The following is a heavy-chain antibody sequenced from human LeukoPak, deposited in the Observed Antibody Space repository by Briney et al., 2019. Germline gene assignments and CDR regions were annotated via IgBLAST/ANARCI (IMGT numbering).Heavy chain of an antibody. Sequence: PSETLSVTCTVSGYSINSGYFWGWIRQPPGKGLEYIGTIFHSGTTYYNPSPKSRVTISLDTSTNDFSLKLSSVTAADTAVYYCARALRSGSNYFFYGMDVWGKGTTVTVSS. CDR3: ARALRSGSNYFFYGMDV. J-gene: IGHJ6*04. CDR1: GYSINSGYF. V-gene: IGHV4-38-2*02. D-gene: IGHD3-10*01. CDR2: IFHSGTT.